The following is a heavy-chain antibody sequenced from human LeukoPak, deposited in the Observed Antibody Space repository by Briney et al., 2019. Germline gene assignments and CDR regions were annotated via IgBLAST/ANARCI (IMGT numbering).Heavy chain of an antibody. V-gene: IGHV1-2*02. CDR3: ARDRAVAGTNVDAFDF. CDR1: GYTFSGYY. D-gene: IGHD6-19*01. J-gene: IGHJ3*01. CDR2: ISPNSGGT. Sequence: ASVKVSCKASGYTFSGYYIHWVRQAPGQGLEWMGWISPNSGGTNYAQKFQGRVTMTRDTSISTAYMELRRLRSDDTAVYYCARDRAVAGTNVDAFDFWGQGTMVTVSS.